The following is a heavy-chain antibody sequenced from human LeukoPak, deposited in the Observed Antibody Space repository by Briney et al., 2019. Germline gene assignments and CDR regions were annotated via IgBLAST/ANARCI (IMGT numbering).Heavy chain of an antibody. V-gene: IGHV4-4*07. CDR3: ARVLRRGNTIMLPFDY. CDR1: GGSISSYY. J-gene: IGHJ4*02. Sequence: SETLSLTCTVSGGSISSYYWSWIRQPAGKGLEWIGRIYTSGSTNYNPSLKSRATMSVDTSKNQFSLKLSSVTAADTAVYYCARVLRRGNTIMLPFDYWGQGTLVTVSS. CDR2: IYTSGST. D-gene: IGHD3-16*01.